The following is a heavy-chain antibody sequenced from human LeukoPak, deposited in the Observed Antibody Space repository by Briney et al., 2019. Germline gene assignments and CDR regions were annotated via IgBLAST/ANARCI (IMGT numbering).Heavy chain of an antibody. CDR2: ILYDGSKK. CDR3: ARVSEDHTTGWYEEYFQH. J-gene: IGHJ1*01. V-gene: IGHV3-33*01. CDR1: GFTFSSYG. Sequence: GRSLRLSCAASGFTFSSYGMHWVRQAPGKGLEWVVVILYDGSKKNYADSVKGRFTVSIDNSKNTLYLQMNSLRVEDTAVYFCARVSEDHTTGWYEEYFQHWGQGTLVTVSS. D-gene: IGHD6-19*01.